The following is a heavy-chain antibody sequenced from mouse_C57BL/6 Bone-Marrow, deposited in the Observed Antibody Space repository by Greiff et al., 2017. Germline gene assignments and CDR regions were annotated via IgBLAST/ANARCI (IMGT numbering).Heavy chain of an antibody. CDR3: ARRDYYYGSSYFYAMDY. Sequence: EVQGVESGGGLVKPGGSLKLSCAASGFTFSDYGMHWVRQAPEKGLEWVAYISSGSSTIYYADTVKGRFTISRDNAKNTLFLQMTSLRSEDTAMYYCARRDYYYGSSYFYAMDYWGQGTSVTVSS. CDR1: GFTFSDYG. V-gene: IGHV5-17*01. D-gene: IGHD1-1*01. J-gene: IGHJ4*01. CDR2: ISSGSSTI.